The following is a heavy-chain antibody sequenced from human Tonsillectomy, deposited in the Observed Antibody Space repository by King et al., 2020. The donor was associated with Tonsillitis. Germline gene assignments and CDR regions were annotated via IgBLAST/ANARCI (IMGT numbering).Heavy chain of an antibody. D-gene: IGHD3-3*01. CDR2: ISTSSSYI. CDR3: ARSLYDLWGGGWFDR. J-gene: IGHJ5*02. CDR1: GFTFSSYS. V-gene: IGHV3-21*01. Sequence: VQLVESGGGLVKPGGSLRLSCAASGFTFSSYSMNWVRQAPGKGLEWVSSISTSSSYIYYADSVKGRFTISRDNAKNSLYLQMNSLSAEDTAVYYGARSLYDLWGGGWFDRWGQGTLVTAPS.